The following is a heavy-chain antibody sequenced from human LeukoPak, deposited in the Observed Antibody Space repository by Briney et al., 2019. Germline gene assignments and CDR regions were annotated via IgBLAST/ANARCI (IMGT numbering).Heavy chain of an antibody. CDR2: IYYSGST. D-gene: IGHD5-24*01. V-gene: IGHV4-39*07. CDR1: GGSISSSSYY. Sequence: SETLSLTCTVSGGSISSSSYYWGWIRQPPGKGLEWIGSIYYSGSTYYNPSLKSRVTISVDTSKNQFSLKLSSVTAADTAVYYCAGAEGDGYPANWFDPWGQGTLVTVSS. CDR3: AGAEGDGYPANWFDP. J-gene: IGHJ5*02.